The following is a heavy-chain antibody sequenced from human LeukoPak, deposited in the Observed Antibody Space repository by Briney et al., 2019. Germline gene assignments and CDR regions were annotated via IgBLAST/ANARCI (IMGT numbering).Heavy chain of an antibody. Sequence: ASVKVSCKASGYTFTSYYMHWVRQAPGQGLEWMGIINPSGGSTSYAQKFQGRVTMTRDMSTSTVYMELSSLRSEDTAVYYCAGTGEESYGYYYYYYMDVWGKGTTVTVSS. V-gene: IGHV1-46*01. CDR1: GYTFTSYY. D-gene: IGHD5-18*01. J-gene: IGHJ6*03. CDR3: AGTGEESYGYYYYYYMDV. CDR2: INPSGGST.